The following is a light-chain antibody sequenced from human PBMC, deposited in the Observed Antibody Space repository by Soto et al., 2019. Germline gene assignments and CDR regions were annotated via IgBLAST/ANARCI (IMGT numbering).Light chain of an antibody. CDR2: EVS. CDR3: SSYTISRLHV. V-gene: IGLV2-14*01. Sequence: QSALTQPASVSGSPGQSITISCTGTSSDFADYNYVSWFQQHPGKAPKLTIFEVSHRPSGVSIRFSGSKSGNTASLTISGLQAEDEADYYCSSYTISRLHVFGTGTKVTVL. J-gene: IGLJ1*01. CDR1: SSDFADYNY.